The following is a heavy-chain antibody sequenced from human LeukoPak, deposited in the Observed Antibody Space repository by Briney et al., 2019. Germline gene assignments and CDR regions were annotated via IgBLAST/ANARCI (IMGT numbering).Heavy chain of an antibody. J-gene: IGHJ5*02. CDR3: ARRYCSGGSCPNWFDP. Sequence: SETLSLTCTVSGGSISTYYWCWIRQPPGKGLEWMGYIYNSGSTNYNPSLKSRVTISVDTSKNKISLKLSTVTAADTAVYYCARRYCSGGSCPNWFDPWGQGTLVTVSS. V-gene: IGHV4-59*01. CDR2: IYNSGST. CDR1: GGSISTYY. D-gene: IGHD2-15*01.